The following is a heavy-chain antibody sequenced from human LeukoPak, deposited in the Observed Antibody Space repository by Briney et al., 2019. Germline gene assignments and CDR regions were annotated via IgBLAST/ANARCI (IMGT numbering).Heavy chain of an antibody. D-gene: IGHD3-22*01. CDR2: INPTGGST. CDR3: ARGASGYHHFEY. CDR1: GYTFTSYG. Sequence: ASVKVSCKASGYTFTSYGISWVRQAPGQGLEWMGIINPTGGSTSYAEKFQGRITMTRDTSTSTVYMELSSLRSDDTAVHYCARGASGYHHFEYWGQGTLVTVSS. V-gene: IGHV1-46*01. J-gene: IGHJ4*02.